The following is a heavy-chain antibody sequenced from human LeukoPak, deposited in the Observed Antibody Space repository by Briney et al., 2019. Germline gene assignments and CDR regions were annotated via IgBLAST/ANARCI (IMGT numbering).Heavy chain of an antibody. Sequence: GESLKISCKGSGYSFTSYWIGWVRPMPGKGLEWMGIIYPGDSDTRYSPSFQGQVTISADKSISTDYLQWSSLKASDTAMYYCARPEGRGSSWLHDAFDIWGQGTMVTVSS. CDR1: GYSFTSYW. CDR2: IYPGDSDT. D-gene: IGHD6-13*01. V-gene: IGHV5-51*01. CDR3: ARPEGRGSSWLHDAFDI. J-gene: IGHJ3*02.